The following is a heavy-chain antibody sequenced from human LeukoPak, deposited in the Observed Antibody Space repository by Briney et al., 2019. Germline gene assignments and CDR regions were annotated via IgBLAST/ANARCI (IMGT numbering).Heavy chain of an antibody. CDR1: GFTYSTHA. V-gene: IGHV3-48*02. J-gene: IGHJ5*02. CDR2: ISSSSSTK. Sequence: PSGGSLRLSCAASGFTYSTHAMHWVRQAPGKGLEWVSYISSSSSTKYYADSVKGRFTISRDNAKNSLYLQMNSLRDEDTAMYYCARDYYDSGGYYPDPWGQGTLVTVSS. CDR3: ARDYYDSGGYYPDP. D-gene: IGHD3-22*01.